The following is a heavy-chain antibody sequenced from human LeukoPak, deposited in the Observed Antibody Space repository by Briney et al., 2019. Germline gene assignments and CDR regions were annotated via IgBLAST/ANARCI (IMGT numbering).Heavy chain of an antibody. CDR1: SGSIGTFY. Sequence: PSETLSRTWTVSSGSIGTFYWTWVRQPAGKGLEWIGHVYTTGSTAYNPSLKSRVTISLDKSRNEFSLRLTSVTAADTAVYYCARGNLYDSRGLLDFWGQGTLVTISS. V-gene: IGHV4-4*07. J-gene: IGHJ4*02. CDR3: ARGNLYDSRGLLDF. CDR2: VYTTGST. D-gene: IGHD3-22*01.